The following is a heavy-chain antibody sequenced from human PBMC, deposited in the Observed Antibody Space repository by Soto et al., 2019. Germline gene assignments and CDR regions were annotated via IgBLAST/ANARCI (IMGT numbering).Heavy chain of an antibody. Sequence: GGSLRLSCAASGFAVSSYWMHWVRQAPGKGLVWVSRISPAGSSTYYADSVRGRLTISKDNAKNTLYLQINSLGAEDEAVYYCARGNTLYGKLNPWGQGTLVTVSS. CDR3: ARGNTLYGKLNP. J-gene: IGHJ5*02. CDR1: GFAVSSYW. D-gene: IGHD4-17*01. V-gene: IGHV3-74*01. CDR2: ISPAGSST.